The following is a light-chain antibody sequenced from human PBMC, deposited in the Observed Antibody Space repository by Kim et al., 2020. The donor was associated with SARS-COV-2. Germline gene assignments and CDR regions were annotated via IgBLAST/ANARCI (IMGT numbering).Light chain of an antibody. J-gene: IGLJ1*01. V-gene: IGLV2-14*03. CDR3: SSYTSSSTLDV. Sequence: QSALTQPASVSGSPGQSITISCTGTSSDVGGYNYVSWYQQHPGKAPKLMIYDVSNRPSGVSNRFSGAKSDNTASLTISGLQAEDEADYYCSSYTSSSTLDVFGTGTEVTVL. CDR2: DVS. CDR1: SSDVGGYNY.